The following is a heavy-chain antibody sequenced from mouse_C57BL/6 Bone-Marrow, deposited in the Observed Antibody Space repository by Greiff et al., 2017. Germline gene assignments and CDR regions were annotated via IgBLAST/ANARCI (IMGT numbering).Heavy chain of an antibody. CDR2: IYPGDGDT. J-gene: IGHJ2*01. D-gene: IGHD1-1*01. V-gene: IGHV1-82*01. Sequence: LVEPGASVKISCKASGYAFSSSWMNWVKQRPGKGLEWIGRIYPGDGDTNYNGKFKGKATLTADKSSSTAFMQLSSLTSEDSAVYFCARNDYGSRRDYWGQGTTLTVSS. CDR3: ARNDYGSRRDY. CDR1: GYAFSSSW.